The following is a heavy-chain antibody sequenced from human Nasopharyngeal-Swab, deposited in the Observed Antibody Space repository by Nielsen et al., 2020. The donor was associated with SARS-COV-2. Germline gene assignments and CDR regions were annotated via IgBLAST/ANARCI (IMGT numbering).Heavy chain of an antibody. CDR1: GGTFSSYA. J-gene: IGHJ6*02. V-gene: IGHV1-69*13. Sequence: SVKVSCKASGGTFSSYAISWVRKAPGQGLEGMGGIIPIFGTANYAQKFQGRVTITADESTSTAYMELSSLRSEDTAVYYCARDEGDYGSGSYPFYYYYGMDVWGQGTTVTVSS. CDR3: ARDEGDYGSGSYPFYYYYGMDV. D-gene: IGHD3-10*01. CDR2: IIPIFGTA.